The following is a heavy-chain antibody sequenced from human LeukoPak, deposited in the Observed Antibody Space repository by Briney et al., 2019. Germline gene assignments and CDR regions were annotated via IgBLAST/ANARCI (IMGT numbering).Heavy chain of an antibody. V-gene: IGHV3-21*01. D-gene: IGHD1-26*01. Sequence: PGGSLRLSCVASGFTLSSYWETWVRQAPGKGLEWVSSISSSSSYIYYADSVKGRFTISRDNAKNSLYLQMNSLRAEDTAVYYCARDIGIVGATIDYWGQGTLVTVSS. CDR1: GFTLSSYW. J-gene: IGHJ4*02. CDR2: ISSSSSYI. CDR3: ARDIGIVGATIDY.